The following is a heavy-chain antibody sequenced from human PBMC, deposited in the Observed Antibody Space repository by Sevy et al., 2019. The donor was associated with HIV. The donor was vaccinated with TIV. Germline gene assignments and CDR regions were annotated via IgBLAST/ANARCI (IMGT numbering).Heavy chain of an antibody. Sequence: GGSLRLSCAASGFTFSDYYMSWIRQAPGKGLEWVSYISSSGSTIYYADPLKGRFTISRDNAKNSLYLQMNSLRAEDTAVYYCAGYYDFWSGYPGMDVWGQWTTVTVSS. D-gene: IGHD3-3*01. CDR2: ISSSGSTI. CDR1: GFTFSDYY. CDR3: AGYYDFWSGYPGMDV. V-gene: IGHV3-11*01. J-gene: IGHJ6*02.